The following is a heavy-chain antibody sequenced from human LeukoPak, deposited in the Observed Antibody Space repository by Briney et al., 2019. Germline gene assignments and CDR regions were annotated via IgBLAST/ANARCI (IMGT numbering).Heavy chain of an antibody. CDR2: ISGSGGST. J-gene: IGHJ6*02. D-gene: IGHD5-12*01. V-gene: IGHV3-23*01. CDR1: EFTFSSYA. CDR3: ARVATIRYYYGMDV. Sequence: GGSLRLSCAASEFTFSSYAMSWVRQAPGKGLEWVSSISGSGGSTYYADSVQGRFTISRDNSKNTLYLQMNSLRAEDTAVYYCARVATIRYYYGMDVWGQGTTVTVSS.